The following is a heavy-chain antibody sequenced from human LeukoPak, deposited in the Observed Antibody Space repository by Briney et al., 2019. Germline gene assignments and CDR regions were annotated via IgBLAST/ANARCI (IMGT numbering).Heavy chain of an antibody. CDR2: IYYSGST. CDR3: ARDQGGLVSFFDY. J-gene: IGHJ4*02. D-gene: IGHD2-2*01. Sequence: PSETLSLTCTVSGGSISSGGYYWSWIRQHPGKGLEWIGYIYYSGSTYYNPSLKSRVTISVDTSKNQFSLKLSPVTAADTAVYYCARDQGGLVSFFDYWGQGTLVTVSS. CDR1: GGSISSGGYY. V-gene: IGHV4-31*03.